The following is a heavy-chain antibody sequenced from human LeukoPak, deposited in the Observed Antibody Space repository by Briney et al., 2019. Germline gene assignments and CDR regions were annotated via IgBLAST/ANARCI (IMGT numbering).Heavy chain of an antibody. CDR3: ARVSIPVAHMDV. CDR2: ISSSSSYI. J-gene: IGHJ6*03. D-gene: IGHD2-2*01. CDR1: GFTFSSYS. Sequence: GGSLRLSCAASGFTFSSYSMNWVRQAPGKGLEWVSSISSSSSYIYYADSVKGRFTISRDNAKNTLYLQMNSLRAEDTAVYYCARVSIPVAHMDVWGKGTTVTVSS. V-gene: IGHV3-21*01.